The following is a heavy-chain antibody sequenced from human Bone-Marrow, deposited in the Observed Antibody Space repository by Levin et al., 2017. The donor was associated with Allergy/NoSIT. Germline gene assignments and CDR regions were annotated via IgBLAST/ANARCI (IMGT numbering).Heavy chain of an antibody. J-gene: IGHJ6*02. D-gene: IGHD2-2*01. CDR2: IYYSGST. CDR1: GASISSGDYY. Sequence: SSETLSLTCTVSGASISSGDYYWSWIRQPPGKGLEWIGYIYYSGSTYYNPSLKSRVTISSDTSKNQFSLKLTSLTAADTAVYYCARDSSTAPSTYYGMDVWGQGTTVTVSS. V-gene: IGHV4-30-4*01. CDR3: ARDSSTAPSTYYGMDV.